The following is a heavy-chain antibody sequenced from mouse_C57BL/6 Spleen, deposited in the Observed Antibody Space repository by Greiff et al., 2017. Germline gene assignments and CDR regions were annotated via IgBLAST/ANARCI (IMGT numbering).Heavy chain of an antibody. CDR2: ISSGGSYT. J-gene: IGHJ2*01. Sequence: DVKLVESGGDLVKPGGSLKLSCAASGFTSSSYGMSWVRQTPDKRLEWVATISSGGSYTYYPDSVKGRFTISRDNAKNTLYLQMSSLKSEDTAMYYCARHGGYYGSSYQGYFDYWGQGTTLTVSS. CDR3: ARHGGYYGSSYQGYFDY. CDR1: GFTSSSYG. V-gene: IGHV5-6*02. D-gene: IGHD1-1*01.